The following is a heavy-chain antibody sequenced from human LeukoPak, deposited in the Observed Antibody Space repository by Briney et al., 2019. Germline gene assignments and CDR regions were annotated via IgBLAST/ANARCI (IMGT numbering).Heavy chain of an antibody. J-gene: IGHJ4*02. V-gene: IGHV4-59*01. CDR1: GGSISSYY. CDR2: IYYSGST. CDR3: ARGAGYCSGGSCYGAWFDY. Sequence: SETLSLTCTVSGGSISSYYWSWIRQPPGKGLEWIGYIYYSGSTNYNPSLKSRVTISVDTSKNQFSLKLSSVTAADTAVYYCARGAGYCSGGSCYGAWFDYWGQGTLVTVSS. D-gene: IGHD2-15*01.